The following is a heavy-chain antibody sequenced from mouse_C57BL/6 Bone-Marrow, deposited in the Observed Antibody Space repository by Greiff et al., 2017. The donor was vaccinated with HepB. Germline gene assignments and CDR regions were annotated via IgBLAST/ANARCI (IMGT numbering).Heavy chain of an antibody. J-gene: IGHJ3*01. CDR3: ARPFYYYGSSLWFAY. CDR2: ISNGGGST. Sequence: EVNLVESGGGLVQPGGSLKLSCAASGFTFSDYYMYWVRQTPEKRLEWVAYISNGGGSTYYPDTVKGRFTISRDNAKNTLYLQMSRLKSEDTAMYYCARPFYYYGSSLWFAYWGQGTLVTVSA. CDR1: GFTFSDYY. D-gene: IGHD1-1*01. V-gene: IGHV5-12*01.